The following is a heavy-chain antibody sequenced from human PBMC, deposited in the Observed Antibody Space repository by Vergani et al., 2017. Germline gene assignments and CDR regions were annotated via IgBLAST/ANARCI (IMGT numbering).Heavy chain of an antibody. Sequence: QVQLQQWGAGLLKPSETLSITCAVYGGSFSGYYWSWIRQPPGKGLEWIGEINHSGSTNYNPSLKSRVTISVDTSKNQFSLKLSSVTAADTAVYYCARETYRHWGQGTLVTVSS. V-gene: IGHV4-34*01. J-gene: IGHJ4*02. CDR2: INHSGST. CDR1: GGSFSGYY. CDR3: ARETYRH.